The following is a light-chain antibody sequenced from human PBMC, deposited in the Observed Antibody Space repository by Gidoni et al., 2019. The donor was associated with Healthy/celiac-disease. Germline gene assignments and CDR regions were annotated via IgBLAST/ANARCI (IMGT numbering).Light chain of an antibody. CDR2: GNS. CDR1: SSNIGAGYD. Sequence: QSVLTQPPSVSGAPGQRVTISCTGSSSNIGAGYDLHWYQQLPGTAPKLLIYGNSNRSSGVPDRFSGSKSGTSASLAITGLQAEDEADYYCQSYDSSLSVVVFGGGTKLTVL. J-gene: IGLJ2*01. CDR3: QSYDSSLSVVV. V-gene: IGLV1-40*01.